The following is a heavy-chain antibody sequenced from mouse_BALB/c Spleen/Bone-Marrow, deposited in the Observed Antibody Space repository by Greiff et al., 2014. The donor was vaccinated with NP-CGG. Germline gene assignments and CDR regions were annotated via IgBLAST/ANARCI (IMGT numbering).Heavy chain of an antibody. CDR2: ITPETGGT. J-gene: IGHJ3*01. CDR3: TSDDWFAY. CDR1: PDYE. V-gene: IGHV1-15*01. Sequence: PDYEMHWVKQTPVHGLEWIGAITPETGGTAYNQKFKGKATLTADKSSSTAYMERRSLTSEDSAVYYCTSDDWFAYWGQGTLVSVSA.